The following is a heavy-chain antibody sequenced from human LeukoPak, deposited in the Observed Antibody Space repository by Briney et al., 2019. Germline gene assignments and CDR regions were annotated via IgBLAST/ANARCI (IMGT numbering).Heavy chain of an antibody. D-gene: IGHD3-10*01. CDR1: GVSISSYY. V-gene: IGHV4-4*07. J-gene: IGHJ4*01. Sequence: PSETLSLTCTVSGVSISSYYWSWIRQPAGKGLEWIGRIHTSGSTNYNPSLKSRVTMSVDTSKNQFSLKLSSVTAADTAVYYCARDMYYYGSGSYRFDYWGHGTLVTVSS. CDR2: IHTSGST. CDR3: ARDMYYYGSGSYRFDY.